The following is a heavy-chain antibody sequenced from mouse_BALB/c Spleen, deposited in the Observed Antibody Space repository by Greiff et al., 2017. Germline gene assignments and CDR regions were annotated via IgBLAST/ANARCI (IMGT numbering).Heavy chain of an antibody. CDR2: FSSGGGT. V-gene: IGHV5-6-5*01. J-gene: IGHJ3*01. D-gene: IGHD2-3*01. CDR1: GFTFSSYA. Sequence: EVQRVESGGGLVKPGGSLKLSCAASGFTFSSYAMSWVRQTPEKRLEWVASFSSGGGTYYPDSVKGRFTISRDNARNILYLQMSSLRSEDTAMYYCATLYDGYLFAYWGQGTLVTVSA. CDR3: ATLYDGYLFAY.